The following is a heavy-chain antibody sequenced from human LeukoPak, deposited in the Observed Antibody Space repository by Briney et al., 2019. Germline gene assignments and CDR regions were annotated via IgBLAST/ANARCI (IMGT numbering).Heavy chain of an antibody. CDR2: IYYTGTT. Sequence: SETLSLTCTVSGGSISSTSYYWGWIRQPPGKGLEYIGTIYYTGTTWYNPSLKSRVTISVDTSTNQFSLMLSSVAAADTAVYYCARGHTIDYDDGTYPPDYFDYWGQGALVTVSS. CDR1: GGSISSTSYY. CDR3: ARGHTIDYDDGTYPPDYFDY. D-gene: IGHD3-22*01. V-gene: IGHV4-39*07. J-gene: IGHJ4*02.